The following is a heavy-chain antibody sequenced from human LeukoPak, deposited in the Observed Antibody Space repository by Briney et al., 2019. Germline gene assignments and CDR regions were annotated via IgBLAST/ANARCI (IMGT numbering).Heavy chain of an antibody. Sequence: SETLSLTCAVYGGSFSGYYWGWIRQPPGKGLEWIGEINHSGSTNYNPSLKSRVTISVDTSKNQFSLKLSSVTAADTAVYYCARHRSYGYGDYWGQGTLVTVSS. CDR3: ARHRSYGYGDY. J-gene: IGHJ4*02. CDR2: INHSGST. V-gene: IGHV4-34*01. CDR1: GGSFSGYY. D-gene: IGHD5-18*01.